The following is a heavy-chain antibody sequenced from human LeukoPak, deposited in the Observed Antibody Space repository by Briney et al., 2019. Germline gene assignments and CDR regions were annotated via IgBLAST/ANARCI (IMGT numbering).Heavy chain of an antibody. CDR1: GYTFTGYY. D-gene: IGHD2/OR15-2a*01. V-gene: IGHV1-2*02. CDR3: ARDYTLLLSGSPGEYYFAY. J-gene: IGHJ4*02. CDR2: INPNSGGT. Sequence: ASVKVSCKASGYTFTGYYMHWVRQAPGQGLEWMGWINPNSGGTNYAQKFQGRVTMTRDTSISTVYMELSRLRSDDTAVYYCARDYTLLLSGSPGEYYFAYWGQGTLVTVSS.